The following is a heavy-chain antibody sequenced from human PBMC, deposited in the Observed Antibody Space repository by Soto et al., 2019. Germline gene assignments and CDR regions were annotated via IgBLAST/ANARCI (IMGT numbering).Heavy chain of an antibody. CDR3: ARGNHRWLQLWYFDL. J-gene: IGHJ2*01. CDR1: GGTFSSYT. Sequence: QVQLVQSGAEVKKPGSSVTVSCKASGGTFSSYTISWVRQAPGQGLEWMGGIIPIFGTANYAQKFQGRVTIXGDXSXNTAYMEWSSLRSEDTAVYYCARGNHRWLQLWYFDLWGRGTLVTVSS. D-gene: IGHD5-12*01. CDR2: IIPIFGTA. V-gene: IGHV1-69*12.